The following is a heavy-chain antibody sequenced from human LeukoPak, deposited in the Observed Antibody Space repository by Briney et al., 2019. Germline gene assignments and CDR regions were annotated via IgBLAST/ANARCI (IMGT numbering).Heavy chain of an antibody. Sequence: PSETLSLTCTVSGGSISSYYWSWIRQPPGKGLGWIGYIYTSGSTNYNPSLKSRVTISVDTSKNQFSLKLSSVTAADTAVYYCARKALYYYYMDVWGKGTTVTVSS. J-gene: IGHJ6*03. CDR2: IYTSGST. CDR1: GGSISSYY. V-gene: IGHV4-4*09. CDR3: ARKALYYYYMDV.